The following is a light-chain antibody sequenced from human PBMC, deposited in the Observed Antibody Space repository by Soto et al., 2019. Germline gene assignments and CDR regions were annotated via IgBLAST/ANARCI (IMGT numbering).Light chain of an antibody. V-gene: IGKV3-20*01. CDR1: QSATSNY. Sequence: EIVLTQSPGTLSSSPGERATLSCRASQSATSNYLAWYQQKPGQAPRLLIYDASNRATGIPARFSGSGSGTDFTLTISRLEPEDFAVYYCQQYGSSPPITFGQGTRLEIK. CDR3: QQYGSSPPIT. J-gene: IGKJ5*01. CDR2: DAS.